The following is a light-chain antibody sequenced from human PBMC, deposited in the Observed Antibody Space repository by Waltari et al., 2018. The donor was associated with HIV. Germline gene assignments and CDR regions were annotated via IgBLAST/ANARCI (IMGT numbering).Light chain of an antibody. Sequence: QSLLTQPPSASGTPGQRFTISCSGSSSNIGSNYVYWYQQLPGTAHKLLIQRNNQRPSGVPDRFSGSKSGTSASLAISGLRSEDEADYYCAAWDDSLSGVIFGGGTKLSVL. CDR1: SSNIGSNY. CDR3: AAWDDSLSGVI. CDR2: RNN. V-gene: IGLV1-47*01. J-gene: IGLJ2*01.